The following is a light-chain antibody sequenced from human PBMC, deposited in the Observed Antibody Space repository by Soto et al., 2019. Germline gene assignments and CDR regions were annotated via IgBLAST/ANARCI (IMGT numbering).Light chain of an antibody. CDR1: QGISNY. CDR2: ASS. Sequence: DIQMTQSPSSLSASVGDRVTITCRASQGISNYLAWYQQKPGKVPKLLIYASSTLQSVVPSRFSGSGSGTDFTITISSLQPEDVATYYCHKYNGAPRAFGQGTKVEI. V-gene: IGKV1-27*01. CDR3: HKYNGAPRA. J-gene: IGKJ1*01.